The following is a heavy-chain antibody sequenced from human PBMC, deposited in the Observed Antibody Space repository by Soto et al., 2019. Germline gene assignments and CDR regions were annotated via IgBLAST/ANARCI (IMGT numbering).Heavy chain of an antibody. J-gene: IGHJ3*02. D-gene: IGHD2-15*01. V-gene: IGHV1-18*01. CDR2: ISAYNGNT. Sequence: ASVKVSCKASGYTFTSYGISWVGQAPGQGLEWMGWISAYNGNTNYAQKLQGRVTMTTDTSTSTAYMALRSLRSDDTAVYYCARDRDIVVVVAAQPPSDDAFNIWGQGTRVSVSS. CDR1: GYTFTSYG. CDR3: ARDRDIVVVVAAQPPSDDAFNI.